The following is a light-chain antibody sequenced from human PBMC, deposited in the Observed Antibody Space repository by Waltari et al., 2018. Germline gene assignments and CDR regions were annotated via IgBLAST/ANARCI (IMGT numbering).Light chain of an antibody. CDR2: GNN. J-gene: IGLJ3*02. CDR1: SFNIGNNY. V-gene: IGLV1-47*01. Sequence: QSVLTQPPSASGTPGQRVTISCSGSSFNIGNNYVYWYQQFPGTAPKLLIYGNNPRPSGVPARFSDSKSGTSASLAISGLRSDDEADYFCAAWDDSLSGWLFGGGTKLTVL. CDR3: AAWDDSLSGWL.